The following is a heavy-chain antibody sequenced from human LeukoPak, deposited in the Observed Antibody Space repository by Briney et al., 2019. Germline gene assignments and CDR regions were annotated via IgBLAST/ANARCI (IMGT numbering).Heavy chain of an antibody. CDR2: ISYDGSNK. CDR1: GFTFSSYA. V-gene: IGHV3-30*18. Sequence: GGSLRLSCAASGFTFSSYAMSRVRRAPGKGLEWVAVISYDGSNKYYADSVKGRFTISRDNSKNTLYLQMNSLRAEDTAVYYCAKDKKVGATKTPFDYWGQGTLVTVSS. J-gene: IGHJ4*02. CDR3: AKDKKVGATKTPFDY. D-gene: IGHD1-26*01.